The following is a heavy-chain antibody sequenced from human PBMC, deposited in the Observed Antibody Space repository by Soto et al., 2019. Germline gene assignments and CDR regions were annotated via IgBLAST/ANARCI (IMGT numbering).Heavy chain of an antibody. D-gene: IGHD3-22*01. V-gene: IGHV1-69*13. CDR1: GGTFSSYA. CDR2: IIPIFGTA. CDR3: ARSLSYDSSGYGVN. Sequence: GASVKVSCKASGGTFSSYAISWVRQAPGQGLEWMGGIIPIFGTANYAQKFQGRVTITADESTSTAYMELSSLRSEDTAVYYCARSLSYDSSGYGVNWGQGTLVTVSS. J-gene: IGHJ4*02.